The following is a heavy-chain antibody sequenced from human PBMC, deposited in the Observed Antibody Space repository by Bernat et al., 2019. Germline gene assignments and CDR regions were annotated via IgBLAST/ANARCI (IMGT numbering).Heavy chain of an antibody. CDR2: MSYDGSNK. D-gene: IGHD4-17*01. CDR1: GFTFNNYA. Sequence: QVQLVESGGGVVQPGRFLRLSCAASGFTFNNYAIHWVRQAPGKGLEWVALMSYDGSNKYYADSVKGRFTISRDNSKNTLYLQMNSLRTKDTAVYYCARAVTPYSYYCYGMDFWGQGTTVTGSS. J-gene: IGHJ6*02. V-gene: IGHV3-30-3*01. CDR3: ARAVTPYSYYCYGMDF.